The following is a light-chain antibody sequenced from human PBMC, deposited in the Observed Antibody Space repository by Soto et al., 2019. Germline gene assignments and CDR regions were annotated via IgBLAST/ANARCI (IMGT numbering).Light chain of an antibody. CDR1: QGISSY. J-gene: IGKJ4*01. CDR3: QQLNSYPL. CDR2: AAS. V-gene: IGKV1-9*01. Sequence: DIHLTQSPSFLSASVGDRVTITCRASQGISSYLAWYQQKPGKAPKLLIYAASTLQSGVPSRFSGSGSGTEFTLTISSLQPEDFATYYCQQLNSYPLFGGGTKVEIK.